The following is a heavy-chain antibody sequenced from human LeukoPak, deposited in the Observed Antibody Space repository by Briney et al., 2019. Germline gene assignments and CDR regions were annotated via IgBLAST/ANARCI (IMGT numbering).Heavy chain of an antibody. CDR1: GFTFSSYA. Sequence: TGGSLRLSCAASGFTFSSYAMHWVRQAPGKGLEWVAVISYDGSNKYYADSVKGRFTISRDNSKNTLYLQMNSLRAEDTAVYYCARDLLTQYGSGSYYNGDWGQGTLVTVSS. D-gene: IGHD3-10*01. J-gene: IGHJ4*02. CDR2: ISYDGSNK. CDR3: ARDLLTQYGSGSYYNGD. V-gene: IGHV3-30-3*01.